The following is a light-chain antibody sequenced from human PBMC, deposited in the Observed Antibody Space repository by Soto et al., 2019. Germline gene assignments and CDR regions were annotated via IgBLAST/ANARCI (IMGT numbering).Light chain of an antibody. CDR2: GNS. Sequence: QSVLTQPPSVSGAPGQRVTISCTGSSSNIGAGYDVHWYQQLPGTAPKLLIYGNSNRPSGVPDRFSGSKSGNSASLAISGLQAEDEADYYCSSYTSSSTLPVVGGGTMVTV. CDR3: SSYTSSSTLPV. V-gene: IGLV1-40*01. J-gene: IGLJ2*01. CDR1: SSNIGAGYD.